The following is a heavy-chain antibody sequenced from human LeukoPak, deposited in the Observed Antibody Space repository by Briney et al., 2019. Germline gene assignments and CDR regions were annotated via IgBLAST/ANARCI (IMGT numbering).Heavy chain of an antibody. CDR3: TSDLRITMIVVVIENAY. CDR1: GFTSSNAW. J-gene: IGHJ4*02. CDR2: IRSKTDGGTT. D-gene: IGHD3-22*01. V-gene: IGHV3-15*01. Sequence: GGSLRLSCAASGFTSSNAWMSWVRQAPGKGLEWVGRIRSKTDGGTTDYAAPVKGRFTISRDDSKNTLYLQMNSLKTEDTAIYYCTSDLRITMIVVVIENAYWGQGTLVSVSS.